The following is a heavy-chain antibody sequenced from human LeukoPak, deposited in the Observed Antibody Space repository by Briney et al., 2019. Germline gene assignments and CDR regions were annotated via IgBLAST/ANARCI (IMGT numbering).Heavy chain of an antibody. Sequence: ASVKVSCKASGYTFTSYYIHWVRQAPGQGLEWIGLINPTGGSTSYAQKFQGRVTMTRDTSTSTVYMELSSLRSEDTAVYYCSRLGPYSSDCYGYFDYWGQGTLVTVSS. CDR2: INPTGGST. V-gene: IGHV1-46*01. D-gene: IGHD6-19*01. J-gene: IGHJ4*02. CDR1: GYTFTSYY. CDR3: SRLGPYSSDCYGYFDY.